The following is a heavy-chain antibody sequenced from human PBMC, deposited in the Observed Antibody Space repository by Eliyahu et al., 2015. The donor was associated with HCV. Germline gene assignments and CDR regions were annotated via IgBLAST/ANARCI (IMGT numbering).Heavy chain of an antibody. J-gene: IGHJ4*02. CDR3: ARGGIAAAGVIGPFDY. CDR2: IXHSGST. D-gene: IGHD6-13*01. Sequence: QVQLQQWGAGLLKPSETLSLTCAVYGGSFSGYYWSWIRQPXGKGLEWIGXIXHSGSTNYNPSLKSRVTISVDTSKNQFSLKLSSVTAADTAVYYCARGGIAAAGVIGPFDYWGQGTLVTVSS. CDR1: GGSFSGYY. V-gene: IGHV4-34*01.